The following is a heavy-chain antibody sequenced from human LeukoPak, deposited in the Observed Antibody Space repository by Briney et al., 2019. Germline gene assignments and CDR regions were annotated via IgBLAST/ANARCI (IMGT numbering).Heavy chain of an antibody. J-gene: IGHJ3*01. CDR3: AKDLGSWTLDAFDF. Sequence: GGSLRLSCAASGFTFSDYYMSWIRQAPGKGLEWVSYISSSGSTIYYADSVKGRFTISRDNAKNSLYLQMNSLRAEDTAVYYCAKDLGSWTLDAFDFWGPGTLVTVSS. CDR2: ISSSGSTI. V-gene: IGHV3-11*01. D-gene: IGHD6-13*01. CDR1: GFTFSDYY.